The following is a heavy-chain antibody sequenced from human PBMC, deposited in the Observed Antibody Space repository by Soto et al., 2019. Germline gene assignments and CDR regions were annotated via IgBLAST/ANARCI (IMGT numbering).Heavy chain of an antibody. D-gene: IGHD3-9*01. J-gene: IGHJ6*02. Sequence: EVQLVESGGGLVQPGGSLRLSCAASGFTFSSYSMNWVRQAPGKGLEWVSYISSSSSTIYYADSVKGRFTISRDNAKNSMDLQMNSLRDEDTAVYYCARDQAGRYYDILGSPYYYYGMDVWGQGTTVTVSS. CDR2: ISSSSSTI. CDR3: ARDQAGRYYDILGSPYYYYGMDV. CDR1: GFTFSSYS. V-gene: IGHV3-48*02.